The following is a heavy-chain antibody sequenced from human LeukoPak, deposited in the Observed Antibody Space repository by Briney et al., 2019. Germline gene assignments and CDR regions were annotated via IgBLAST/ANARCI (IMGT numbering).Heavy chain of an antibody. CDR2: LSGSGGST. V-gene: IGHV3-23*01. J-gene: IGHJ5*02. D-gene: IGHD3-10*01. Sequence: GGSLRLSCAASGFTFGMYAMSWVRQAPGKGLEWVSTLSGSGGSTYYADSVKGRFTISRDNSKNTLYLQMNSLRAEDTAVYYCARNTFGENWFDPWGQGTLVTVSS. CDR3: ARNTFGENWFDP. CDR1: GFTFGMYA.